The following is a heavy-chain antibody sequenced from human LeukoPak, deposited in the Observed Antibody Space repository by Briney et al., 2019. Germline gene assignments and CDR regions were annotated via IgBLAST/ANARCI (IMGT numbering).Heavy chain of an antibody. D-gene: IGHD6-13*01. J-gene: IGHJ4*02. CDR1: GFTFSSYA. V-gene: IGHV3-30-3*01. Sequence: GGSLRLSCAASGFTFSSYAMHWVRQAPGKGLEWVAVISYDGSNKYYADSVKGRFTISRDNSKNTLYPQMNSLRAEDTAVYYCARDPSGEQHLDYWGQGTLVTVSS. CDR3: ARDPSGEQHLDY. CDR2: ISYDGSNK.